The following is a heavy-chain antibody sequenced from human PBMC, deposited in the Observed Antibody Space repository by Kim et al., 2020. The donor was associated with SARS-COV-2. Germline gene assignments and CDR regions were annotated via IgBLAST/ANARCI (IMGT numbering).Heavy chain of an antibody. CDR3: AGDAGTTDDYRDGWFDP. CDR1: GFTFSSYA. V-gene: IGHV3-30*04. CDR2: ISYDGSNK. Sequence: GGSLRLSCAASGFTFSSYAMHWVRQAPGKGLEWVAVISYDGSNKYYADSVKGRFTISRDNSKNTLYLQMNSLRAEDTAVYYCAGDAGTTDDYRDGWFDPWGQGTLVPVSS. D-gene: IGHD4-17*01. J-gene: IGHJ5*02.